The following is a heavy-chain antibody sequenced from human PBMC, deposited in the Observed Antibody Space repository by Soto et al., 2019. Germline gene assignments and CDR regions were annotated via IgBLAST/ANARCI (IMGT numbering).Heavy chain of an antibody. CDR2: IDPSDSYT. V-gene: IGHV5-10-1*01. Sequence: GESLKISCKGSGYSFINFWISWVRQMPGKGLDWMGRIDPSDSYTDYSPSFRGRVTISVDKSIGTAYLQWSTLEASDTATYYCARLSSPYWYFDLWGRGTLVTVYS. CDR1: GYSFINFW. J-gene: IGHJ2*01. CDR3: ARLSSPYWYFDL.